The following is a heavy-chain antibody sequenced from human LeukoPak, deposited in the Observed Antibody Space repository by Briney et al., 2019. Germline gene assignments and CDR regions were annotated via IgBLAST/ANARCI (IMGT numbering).Heavy chain of an antibody. J-gene: IGHJ3*02. CDR3: ARDHSYYGSGSYGDAFDI. V-gene: IGHV3-30-3*01. CDR1: GFTLSSYA. Sequence: PGGSLRLSCAASGFTLSSYAMHWVRQAPGKGLEWVAVISYDGSNKYYADSVKGRFTSSRDNSKNTLYLQMNSLRAEDTAVYYCARDHSYYGSGSYGDAFDIWGQGTMVTVSS. D-gene: IGHD3-10*01. CDR2: ISYDGSNK.